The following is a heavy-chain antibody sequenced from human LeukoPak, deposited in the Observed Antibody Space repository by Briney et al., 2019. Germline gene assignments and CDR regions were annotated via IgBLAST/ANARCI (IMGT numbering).Heavy chain of an antibody. Sequence: ASVKVSCKASGYTFTGYYLHWVRQAPGQGLEWMGWIKPNSGGTNYAQKFQGRVTMTRDTSISTDYMELSRLRSDDTAVYYCARSTLGSGYYYPLGYWGQGTLVTVSS. D-gene: IGHD3-22*01. J-gene: IGHJ4*02. V-gene: IGHV1-2*02. CDR1: GYTFTGYY. CDR2: IKPNSGGT. CDR3: ARSTLGSGYYYPLGY.